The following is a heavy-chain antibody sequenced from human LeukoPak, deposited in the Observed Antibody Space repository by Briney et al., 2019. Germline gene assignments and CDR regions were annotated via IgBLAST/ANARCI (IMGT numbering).Heavy chain of an antibody. Sequence: ASVKVSCKASGGTFSSYAISWVRQAPGQELEWMGWINPNSGGTNYAQKFQGRVTMTRDTSISTAYMELSRLRSDDTAVYYCARLQADYWGQGTLVTVSS. CDR3: ARLQADY. CDR1: GGTFSSYA. J-gene: IGHJ4*02. CDR2: INPNSGGT. V-gene: IGHV1-2*02.